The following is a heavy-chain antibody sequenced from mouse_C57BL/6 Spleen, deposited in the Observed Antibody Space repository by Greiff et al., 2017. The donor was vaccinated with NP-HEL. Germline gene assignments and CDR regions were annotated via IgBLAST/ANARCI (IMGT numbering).Heavy chain of an antibody. D-gene: IGHD4-1*01. CDR1: GFTFSDFG. V-gene: IGHV5-17*01. CDR3: ARRGTGGYLDY. CDR2: ISSGSSPI. J-gene: IGHJ2*01. Sequence: EVQGVESGGGLVKPGGSLKLSCAASGFTFSDFGMHWVRQAPEKGLEWIAFISSGSSPIYYADTLKGRFSISRDNAKNTLFLQVTGLRSEDTAMYYCARRGTGGYLDYWGQGTALTVSS.